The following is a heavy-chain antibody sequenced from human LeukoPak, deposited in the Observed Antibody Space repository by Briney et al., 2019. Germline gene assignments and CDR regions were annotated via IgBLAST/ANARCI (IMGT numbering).Heavy chain of an antibody. CDR1: GGSISSYY. Sequence: SETLSLTCTVSGGSISSYYWSWIRQPAGKGLEWIGRIYTSGSTNYNPSLKSRVTMSVDTSKNQFSLKLSSVTAADTAVYYCARGPPHAIFAMVDYYMDVWGKGTTVTVSS. J-gene: IGHJ6*03. D-gene: IGHD3-3*01. CDR2: IYTSGST. V-gene: IGHV4-4*07. CDR3: ARGPPHAIFAMVDYYMDV.